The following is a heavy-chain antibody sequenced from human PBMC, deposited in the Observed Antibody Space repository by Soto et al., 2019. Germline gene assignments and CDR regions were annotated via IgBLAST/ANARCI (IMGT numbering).Heavy chain of an antibody. V-gene: IGHV1-2*04. CDR1: GYTFTGYY. J-gene: IGHJ4*02. Sequence: QVQLVQSGAEVKKPGASVKVSCKASGYTFTGYYMHWVRQAPGQGLEWMGWINPNSGVTNYAQKLQGWVTMTRDTSISTAYMELSRLRSDDTAVYYCASGGYSGYDPFDYWGQGTLVTVSS. CDR3: ASGGYSGYDPFDY. CDR2: INPNSGVT. D-gene: IGHD5-12*01.